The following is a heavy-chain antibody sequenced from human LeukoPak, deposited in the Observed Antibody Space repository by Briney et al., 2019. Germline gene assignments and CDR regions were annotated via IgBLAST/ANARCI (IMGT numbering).Heavy chain of an antibody. V-gene: IGHV4-38-2*02. CDR2: IYHSGST. Sequence: PSETLSLTCTVSGGSISNKYWSWIRQPPGKGLEWIGSIYHSGSTYYNPSLKSRVTISVDTSKNQFSLKLSSVTAADTAVYYCARVDTAMGNYFDYWGQGTLVTVSS. CDR1: GGSISNKY. CDR3: ARVDTAMGNYFDY. J-gene: IGHJ4*02. D-gene: IGHD5-18*01.